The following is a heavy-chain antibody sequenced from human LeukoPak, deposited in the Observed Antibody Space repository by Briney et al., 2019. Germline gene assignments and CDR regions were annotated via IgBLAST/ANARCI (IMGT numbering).Heavy chain of an antibody. Sequence: SQTLSLTCTVSGGSISSGGYYWSWIRQHPGQGLEWIGYIYYSGSTYYNPSLKSRVTISVDTSKNQFSLKLSSVTAADTAVYYCAGGSTTYFQHWGQGTLVTVSS. V-gene: IGHV4-31*03. CDR2: IYYSGST. D-gene: IGHD2/OR15-2a*01. J-gene: IGHJ1*01. CDR1: GGSISSGGYY. CDR3: AGGSTTYFQH.